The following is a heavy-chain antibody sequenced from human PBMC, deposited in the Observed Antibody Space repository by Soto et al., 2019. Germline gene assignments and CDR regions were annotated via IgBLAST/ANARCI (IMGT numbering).Heavy chain of an antibody. CDR3: AKNQGVELVPLSTVDWFDP. J-gene: IGHJ5*02. D-gene: IGHD1-26*01. CDR2: ISGSGFKK. Sequence: GGSLRLSCAASGFIFENFGMSWVRQAPGKGLEWISYISGSGFKKYYADSVKGRFTIPRDNSKSTVYLELKNLSAEDTAVYHCAKNQGVELVPLSTVDWFDPWGQGSVVTVSS. V-gene: IGHV3-23*01. CDR1: GFIFENFG.